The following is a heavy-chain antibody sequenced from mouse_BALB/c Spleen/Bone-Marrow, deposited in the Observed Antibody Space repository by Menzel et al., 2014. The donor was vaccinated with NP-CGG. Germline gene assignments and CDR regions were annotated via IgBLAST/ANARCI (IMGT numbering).Heavy chain of an antibody. CDR3: TRITTVVRYFDV. V-gene: IGHV1-4*01. J-gene: IGHJ1*03. D-gene: IGHD1-1*01. CDR1: GYTFTTYT. Sequence: VNVVESGAELARPGASVKMSCKASGYTFTTYTIHWVKQRPGQGLEWIGYINPSSGYANYNQNFKDKATLTADKSSSTAYMQLSSLTSEDSAVYYCTRITTVVRYFDVWGTGTTVTVSS. CDR2: INPSSGYA.